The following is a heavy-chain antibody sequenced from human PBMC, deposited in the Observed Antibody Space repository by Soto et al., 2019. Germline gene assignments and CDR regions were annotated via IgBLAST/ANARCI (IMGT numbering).Heavy chain of an antibody. Sequence: ASVKVSCKASGYTFTNYAMHWVRQAPGQRLEWMGWINAGNGNTKYSQKFQGRVTITRDTSASTAYMELSSLRSEDTAVYYCAREGASSYYFDYWGQGTLVTVSS. CDR1: GYTFTNYA. J-gene: IGHJ4*02. V-gene: IGHV1-3*01. CDR3: AREGASSYYFDY. CDR2: INAGNGNT. D-gene: IGHD6-6*01.